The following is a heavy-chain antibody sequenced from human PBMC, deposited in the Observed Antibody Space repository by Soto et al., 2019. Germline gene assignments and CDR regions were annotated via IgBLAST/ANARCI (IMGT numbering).Heavy chain of an antibody. CDR1: GIGLSKYN. Sequence: DVQLVESGGGLVQPGESLRLSCVVSGIGLSKYNMNWVRQGPGKGLEWLSFISVAGSTIFHPPTIHYADAVQGRFTVSRDNAKNSLYRQMDRLGVEDTAVYYCASYSFLRMATDPFAYWGQGALVTVS. D-gene: IGHD2-15*01. J-gene: IGHJ4*02. V-gene: IGHV3-48*01. CDR3: ASYSFLRMATDPFAY. CDR2: ISVAGSTIFHPPTI.